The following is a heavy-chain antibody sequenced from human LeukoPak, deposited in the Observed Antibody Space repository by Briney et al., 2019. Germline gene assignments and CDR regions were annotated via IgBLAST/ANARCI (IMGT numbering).Heavy chain of an antibody. V-gene: IGHV3-23*01. Sequence: GGSLRLSCAASGFTFSSYAMSWVRQAPGKGQEWVSAISGSGGSTYYADSVKGRFTISRDNSKNTLYLQMNSLRAEDTAVYYCAKTDYDSSGFDYWGQGTLVTVSS. CDR2: ISGSGGST. D-gene: IGHD3-22*01. CDR1: GFTFSSYA. CDR3: AKTDYDSSGFDY. J-gene: IGHJ4*02.